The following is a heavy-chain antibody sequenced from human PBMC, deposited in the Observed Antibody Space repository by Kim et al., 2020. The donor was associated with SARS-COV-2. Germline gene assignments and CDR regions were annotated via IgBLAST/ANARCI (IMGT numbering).Heavy chain of an antibody. CDR1: GYSFNTYF. J-gene: IGHJ3*01. V-gene: IGHV1-46*02. CDR3: ARDRIGTPISSAYDV. D-gene: IGHD1-7*01. Sequence: ASVKVSCKASGYSFNTYFLHWVRQAPGQGLEWMGMINPIDFHGRYARKFQGRVIMTRDLSTRTFYMEMTSLTSDDTATYFCARDRIGTPISSAYDVWGQG. CDR2: INPIDFHG.